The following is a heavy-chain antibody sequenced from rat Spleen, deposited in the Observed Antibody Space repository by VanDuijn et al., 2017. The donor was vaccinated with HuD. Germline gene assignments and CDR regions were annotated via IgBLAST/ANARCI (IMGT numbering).Heavy chain of an antibody. D-gene: IGHD1-6*01. CDR1: GFTFSDYN. Sequence: EVQLVESGGGLVQPGRSLKLSCAASGFTFSDYNMAWVRQTPKMGLGWVATISYDGSGTYYRDSVKGRFTISRDNAKNTLYLQMDSLRSEDTATYYCARRYVYYGLDYWGQGVMVTVSS. CDR3: ARRYVYYGLDY. CDR2: ISYDGSGT. V-gene: IGHV5-7*01. J-gene: IGHJ2*01.